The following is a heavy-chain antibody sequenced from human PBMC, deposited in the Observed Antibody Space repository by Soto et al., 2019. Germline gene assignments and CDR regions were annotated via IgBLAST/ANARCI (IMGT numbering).Heavy chain of an antibody. CDR3: ARFSGSYYYAMDV. CDR1: GGSFSGYY. Sequence: SETLSLTCAVYGGSFSGYYWSWIRQPPGKGLEWIGEINHSGVTNYKPSLKRRVTISVDMSKNQFSLQLKSVTAADTALYYCARFSGSYYYAMDVWGQGSTVTVSS. CDR2: INHSGVT. V-gene: IGHV4-34*01. J-gene: IGHJ6*02. D-gene: IGHD6-19*01.